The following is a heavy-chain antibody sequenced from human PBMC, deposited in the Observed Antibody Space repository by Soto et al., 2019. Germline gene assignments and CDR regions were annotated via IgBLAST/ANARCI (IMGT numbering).Heavy chain of an antibody. Sequence: SETLSLTCSVSGGSISRYYWSWIRQPPGKGLEWSGYIYYSGSTNYNPSLRSRATLPLDTSKNQYSLKLSSLTAADTAVYYCARQTFWSGYPPDVWGKGTTVTVSS. CDR1: GGSISRYY. D-gene: IGHD3-3*01. V-gene: IGHV4-59*08. J-gene: IGHJ6*04. CDR2: IYYSGST. CDR3: ARQTFWSGYPPDV.